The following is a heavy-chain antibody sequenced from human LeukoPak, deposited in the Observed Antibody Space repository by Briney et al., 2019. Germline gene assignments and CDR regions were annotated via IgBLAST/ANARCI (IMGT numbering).Heavy chain of an antibody. J-gene: IGHJ3*02. D-gene: IGHD3-10*01. CDR3: ARTGLGRAFDI. CDR2: IYYSGPT. CDR1: GGSISSYY. Sequence: PSETLSLTCTVSGGSISSYYWSWIRQPPGKGLEWIGYIYYSGPTNYNPSLKSRVTISVHTSKNQFSLKLSSVTAADTAVYYCARTGLGRAFDIWGQGTMVTVSS. V-gene: IGHV4-59*01.